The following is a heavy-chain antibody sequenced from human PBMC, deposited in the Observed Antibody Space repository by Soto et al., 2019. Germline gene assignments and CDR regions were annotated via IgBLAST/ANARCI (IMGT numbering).Heavy chain of an antibody. CDR3: AKDLIAVAGPIDY. V-gene: IGHV3-9*01. Sequence: GGSLRLSCAASGFTFDDYAMHWVRQAPGKGLEWVSGISWNSGSIGYADSVKGRFTISRDNAKSSLYLQMNSLRAEDTALYYCAKDLIAVAGPIDYWGQGTLVTVS. CDR1: GFTFDDYA. CDR2: ISWNSGSI. D-gene: IGHD6-19*01. J-gene: IGHJ4*02.